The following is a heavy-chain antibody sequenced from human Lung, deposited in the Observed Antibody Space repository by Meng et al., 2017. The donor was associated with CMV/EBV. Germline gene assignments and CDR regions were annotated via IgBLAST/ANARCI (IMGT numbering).Heavy chain of an antibody. Sequence: GGSLRLXCAASGFNFNIFEMNWVRQTPGKGLEWISYINDASNNKYYADSVKGRFTISRDNAQKSLFLQMNTLRVEDTAIYYCARTPRGYSHGYSALYFDSWGQGTXVTVSS. J-gene: IGHJ4*02. CDR1: GFNFNIFE. D-gene: IGHD5-18*01. CDR2: INDASNNK. V-gene: IGHV3-48*03. CDR3: ARTPRGYSHGYSALYFDS.